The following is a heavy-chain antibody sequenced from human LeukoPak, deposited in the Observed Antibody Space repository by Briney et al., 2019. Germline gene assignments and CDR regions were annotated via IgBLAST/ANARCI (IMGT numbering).Heavy chain of an antibody. V-gene: IGHV4-39*07. Sequence: SETLSLTCTVSGGSISNSSYYWGWIRQPPGKGLEWIGSIYFSGSTYYNPSLKSRVTISVDTSKNQFSLKLSSVTAADTAVYYCAREESDYYYGMDVWGQGTTVTVSS. J-gene: IGHJ6*02. CDR2: IYFSGST. D-gene: IGHD3-10*01. CDR1: GGSISNSSYY. CDR3: AREESDYYYGMDV.